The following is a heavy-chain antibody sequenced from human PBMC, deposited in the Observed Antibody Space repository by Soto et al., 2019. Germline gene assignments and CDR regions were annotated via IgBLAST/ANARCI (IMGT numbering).Heavy chain of an antibody. CDR3: ARDRSRSTRLPDY. CDR2: IWYDGSGK. D-gene: IGHD6-6*01. CDR1: GFTFSNHG. V-gene: IGHV3-33*01. J-gene: IGHJ4*02. Sequence: QVQLVESGGGVVQPGRSLRLSCAASGFTFSNHGMNWVRQAPGKGLEWVAVIWYDGSGKYYADSVKGRLTISRDNSKNTLYLQMNSPRVEDTGVYYCARDRSRSTRLPDYWGRGTLVTVSS.